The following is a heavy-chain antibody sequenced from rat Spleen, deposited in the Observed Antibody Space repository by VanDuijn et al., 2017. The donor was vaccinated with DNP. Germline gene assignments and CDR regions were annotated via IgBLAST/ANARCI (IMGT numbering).Heavy chain of an antibody. V-gene: IGHV2-6*01. CDR2: ISSGGST. CDR3: ARELPGYAMDA. CDR1: GFSLTSYT. J-gene: IGHJ4*01. Sequence: QVQLKESGPGLVQPSQTLSLTCTVSGFSLTSYTVSWVRQPPGKGLEWIAAISSGGSTYYNSALKSRLSISRDTSKSQVFLKMNRLQTEDTAMYFCARELPGYAMDAWGQGTSVTVSS. D-gene: IGHD1-4*01.